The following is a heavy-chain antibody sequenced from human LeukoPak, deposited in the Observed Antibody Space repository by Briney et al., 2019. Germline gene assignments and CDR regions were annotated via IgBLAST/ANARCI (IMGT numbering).Heavy chain of an antibody. CDR1: GGSISSSSYY. CDR2: IYYSGST. V-gene: IGHV4-39*01. Sequence: SETLSLTCTVSGGSISSSSYYWGWIRQPPGKGLEWIGSIYYSGSTYHNPSLKSRVTISVDTSKNQFSLKLSSVTAADTAVYYCARQGGLWFGELSLDYWGQGTLVTVSS. CDR3: ARQGGLWFGELSLDY. J-gene: IGHJ4*02. D-gene: IGHD3-10*01.